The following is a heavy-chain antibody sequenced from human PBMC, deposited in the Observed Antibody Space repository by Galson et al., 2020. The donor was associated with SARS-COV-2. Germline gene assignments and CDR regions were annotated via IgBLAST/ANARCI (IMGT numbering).Heavy chain of an antibody. Sequence: SETLSLTCTVSGGSISSYYSSWIRQPPGKGLEWIGYIYYSGSTNYNPSLKSRVTISVDTSKNQFSLKLSSVTAADTAVYYCARGQWYFDYWGQGTLVTVSS. V-gene: IGHV4-59*01. CDR3: ARGQWYFDY. CDR1: GGSISSYY. J-gene: IGHJ4*02. D-gene: IGHD6-19*01. CDR2: IYYSGST.